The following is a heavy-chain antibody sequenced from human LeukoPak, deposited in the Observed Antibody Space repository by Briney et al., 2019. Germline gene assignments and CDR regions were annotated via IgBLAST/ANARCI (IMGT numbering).Heavy chain of an antibody. D-gene: IGHD6-19*01. V-gene: IGHV6-1*01. CDR3: AREVAGSYSFDV. J-gene: IGHJ3*01. CDR2: TFYRSTWYH. Sequence: SQTLSLTCAISGDSVSSNTVAWTWIRLSPSRGLEWLGRTFYRSTWYHDYAVSVRGRITVSPDTYQNQFSLRVDSVTPEDAAVYYCAREVAGSYSFDVWGQGTIVTVSS. CDR1: GDSVSSNTVA.